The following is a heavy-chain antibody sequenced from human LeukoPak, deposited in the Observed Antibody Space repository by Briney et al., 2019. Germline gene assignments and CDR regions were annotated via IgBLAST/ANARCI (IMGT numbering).Heavy chain of an antibody. D-gene: IGHD3-22*01. CDR3: ARPGDSSGYYFDY. CDR2: IIPILGIA. V-gene: IGHV1-69*04. Sequence: ASVKVSCKASGGTFSSYAISWVRQAPGQGREWMGRIIPILGIANYAQKFQGRVTITADKSTSTAYMELSSLRSEDTAVYYCARPGDSSGYYFDYWGQGTLVTVSS. J-gene: IGHJ4*02. CDR1: GGTFSSYA.